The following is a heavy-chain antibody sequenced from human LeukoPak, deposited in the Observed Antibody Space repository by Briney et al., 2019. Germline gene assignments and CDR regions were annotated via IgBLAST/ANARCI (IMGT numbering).Heavy chain of an antibody. J-gene: IGHJ4*02. CDR3: ARDFGGSFYFFDY. D-gene: IGHD2-2*01. Sequence: GGSLRLSCAASGFSFTNYAMHWVRQAPGKGLEWVAVVWFDGSNRYYPDSAKGRFTVSRDNSKNALYLQMNSLRAEDTADYYCARDFGGSFYFFDYWGRGTLVTVSS. CDR1: GFSFTNYA. V-gene: IGHV3-33*01. CDR2: VWFDGSNR.